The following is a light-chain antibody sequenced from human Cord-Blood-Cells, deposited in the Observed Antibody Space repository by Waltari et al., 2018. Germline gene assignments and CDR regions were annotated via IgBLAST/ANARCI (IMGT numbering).Light chain of an antibody. V-gene: IGKV2D-29*01. CDR2: EVS. Sequence: DIVMTQTPLSLSVTPGQPASISCKSSQSLLHSDGKTYLYWYLQKPGQPPQLLIYEVSNRFSGVPSRFSGSGSRTGFTPKNQRVEAEDVGVYYRMPSITPPPTFCPGTKLEIK. CDR1: QSLLHSDGKTY. J-gene: IGKJ2*01. CDR3: MPSITPPPT.